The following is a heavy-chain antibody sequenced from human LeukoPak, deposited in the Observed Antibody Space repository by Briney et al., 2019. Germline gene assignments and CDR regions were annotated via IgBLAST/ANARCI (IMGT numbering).Heavy chain of an antibody. CDR3: ARDIGTYYDILRRYGMDV. J-gene: IGHJ6*02. CDR1: GFTFSSYS. Sequence: PGGSLRLSCAASGFTFSSYSMNWVRQAPGKGLEWVSSISNSSSYIYYADSVKGRFTISRDNAKNSLYLQMNSLRAEDTAVYYCARDIGTYYDILRRYGMDVWGQGTTATVSS. V-gene: IGHV3-21*01. CDR2: ISNSSSYI. D-gene: IGHD3-9*01.